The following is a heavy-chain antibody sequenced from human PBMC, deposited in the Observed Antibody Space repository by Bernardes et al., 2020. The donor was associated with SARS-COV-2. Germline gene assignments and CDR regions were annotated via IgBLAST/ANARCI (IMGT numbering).Heavy chain of an antibody. CDR1: GGSISRSSYY. Sequence: SETLSLTCTVSGGSISRSSYYWVWIRQPPGKGLEWIGNIYYSGIAYYNPSLKSRVTISLDTSKNQFFLNLTSVTAADTAVYYCATPRFSGGDSWGQGTLVTVSS. CDR2: IYYSGIA. D-gene: IGHD6-19*01. CDR3: ATPRFSGGDS. V-gene: IGHV4-39*01. J-gene: IGHJ4*02.